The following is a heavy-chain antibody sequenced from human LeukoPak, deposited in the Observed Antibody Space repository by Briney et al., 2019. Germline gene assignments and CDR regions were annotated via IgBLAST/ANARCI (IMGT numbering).Heavy chain of an antibody. D-gene: IGHD5-18*01. CDR2: IYTSGST. J-gene: IGHJ4*02. Sequence: PSETLSLTCTVSGGSISSGSHYWSWIRHPGGKGLEWLGRIYTSGSTIYNPSLKSRVTISVDISKNQFSLKLSSVTATDAAVYFCARESTRYGYWVWSFDYWGQGTLVTVSS. CDR1: GGSISSGSHY. CDR3: ARESTRYGYWVWSFDY. V-gene: IGHV4-61*02.